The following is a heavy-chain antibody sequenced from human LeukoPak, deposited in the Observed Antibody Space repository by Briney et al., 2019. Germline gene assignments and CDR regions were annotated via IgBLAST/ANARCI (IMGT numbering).Heavy chain of an antibody. CDR1: GGSISSGDYY. V-gene: IGHV4-30-4*08. J-gene: IGHJ4*02. CDR3: ARGSYDTPSFDY. CDR2: IYYSGST. Sequence: SETLSLTCTVSGGSISSGDYYWSWIRQPPGKGLEWIGYIYYSGSTYYNPSLKRRVTISVDTSKNQFSLKLSSVTAADTAVYYCARGSYDTPSFDYWGQGTLVTVSS. D-gene: IGHD1-26*01.